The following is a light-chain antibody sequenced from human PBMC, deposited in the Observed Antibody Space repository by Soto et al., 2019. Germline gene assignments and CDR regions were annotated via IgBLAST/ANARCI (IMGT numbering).Light chain of an antibody. CDR3: QQYNKWPTLT. J-gene: IGKJ4*01. Sequence: EVVMTQSPATLTVSPGETITLSCRASQSVISNLAWYQQKPGQGPRLLIYGASSRATGVPARFSGSGSGTEFTLTISSLQSEDSAVYYCQQYNKWPTLTFGGGTKLEIK. V-gene: IGKV3D-15*01. CDR1: QSVISN. CDR2: GAS.